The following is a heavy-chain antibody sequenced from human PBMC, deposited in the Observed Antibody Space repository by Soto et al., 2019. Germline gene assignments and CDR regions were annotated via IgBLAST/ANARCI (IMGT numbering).Heavy chain of an antibody. J-gene: IGHJ5*02. CDR1: GGSISSGGYY. CDR2: IYYSGST. CDR3: ARGTGIVPNWFGP. D-gene: IGHD1-1*01. Sequence: PSETLSLTCTVSGGSISSGGYYWSWIRQHPGKGLEWIGYIYYSGSTYYNPSLKSRVTISVDTSKNQFSLKLSSVTAADTAVYYCARGTGIVPNWFGPWGQGTLVTVSS. V-gene: IGHV4-31*03.